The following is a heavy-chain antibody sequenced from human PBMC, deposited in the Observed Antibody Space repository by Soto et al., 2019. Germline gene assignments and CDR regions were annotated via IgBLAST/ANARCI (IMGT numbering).Heavy chain of an antibody. Sequence: PGESLKISCKGSGYSFTNYWIAWVRQMPGKGLEYMGIIYPSDSDTRYSPSFQGQVTISADKSISTAYLQWSSLKASDTAMYYCARHMGIRLWPPYYGMDVWGQGTTVTVSS. V-gene: IGHV5-51*01. CDR3: ARHMGIRLWPPYYGMDV. CDR2: IYPSDSDT. J-gene: IGHJ6*02. CDR1: GYSFTNYW. D-gene: IGHD5-18*01.